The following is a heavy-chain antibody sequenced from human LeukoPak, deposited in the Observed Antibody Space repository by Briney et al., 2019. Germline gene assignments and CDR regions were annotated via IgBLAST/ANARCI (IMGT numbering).Heavy chain of an antibody. Sequence: GGSLRLSCVASGSTVSSNYMSWVRQAPGKGLEWVSVIYSGGSTYYADSVKGRFTISRDNSKNTLYVQMNSLRAEDTAVYYCARLGGPSDTSGFLDYWGQGTLVTVSS. CDR1: GSTVSSNY. V-gene: IGHV3-53*01. D-gene: IGHD3-22*01. CDR3: ARLGGPSDTSGFLDY. CDR2: IYSGGST. J-gene: IGHJ4*02.